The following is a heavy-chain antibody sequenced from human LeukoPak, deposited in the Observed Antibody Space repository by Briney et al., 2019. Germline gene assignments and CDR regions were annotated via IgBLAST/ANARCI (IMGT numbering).Heavy chain of an antibody. CDR2: ISSSSSTI. CDR3: ARELYSSAFDP. J-gene: IGHJ5*02. D-gene: IGHD6-19*01. CDR1: GFTFSSYA. V-gene: IGHV3-48*04. Sequence: GGSLRLSCAASGFTFSSYAMSWVRQAPGKGLEWVSYISSSSSTIYYADSVKGRFTISRDNAKNSLYLQMNSLRAEDTAVYYCARELYSSAFDPWGQGTLVTVSS.